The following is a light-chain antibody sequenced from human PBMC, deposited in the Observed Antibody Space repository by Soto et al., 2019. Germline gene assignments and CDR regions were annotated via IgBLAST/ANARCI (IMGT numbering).Light chain of an antibody. V-gene: IGLV1-40*01. CDR2: GNS. CDR3: QSYDSSLSVYVV. CDR1: SSNIWAGYD. Sequence: QAVVTQPPSVSGAPGQRVTISCTGSSSNIWAGYDVHWYQQLPGTAPKLLIYGNSNRPSGVPDRFSGSKSGTSASLAITGLQAEDEADYYCQSYDSSLSVYVVFGGGTKLTVL. J-gene: IGLJ2*01.